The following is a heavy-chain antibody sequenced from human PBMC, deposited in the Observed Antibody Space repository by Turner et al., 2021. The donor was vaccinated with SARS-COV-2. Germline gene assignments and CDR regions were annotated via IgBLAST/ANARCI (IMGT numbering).Heavy chain of an antibody. V-gene: IGHV1-2*02. CDR2: INPNSGGT. D-gene: IGHD3-22*01. J-gene: IGHJ3*02. CDR1: GYTFTDHF. Sequence: QVQLVQSGAEVRKPGASVRVSCKTSGYTFTDHFLHWVRQAPGQGLEWMGWINPNSGGTNYAQNFQGRVTMTRDTSISTAYMDLSRLRSDDTALYYCARGGLYYYDSSAYYGDAFDMWGQGTMVTVSS. CDR3: ARGGLYYYDSSAYYGDAFDM.